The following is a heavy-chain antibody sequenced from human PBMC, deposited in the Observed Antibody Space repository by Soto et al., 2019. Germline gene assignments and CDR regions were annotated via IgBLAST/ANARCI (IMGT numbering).Heavy chain of an antibody. CDR3: ARTYHRYVSAYCGQRSFDTGSAGM. CDR1: GGSFRGYY. V-gene: IGHV4-34*01. Sequence: PETLSHTYAVYGGSFRGYYWSWIRQPPGKGLEWIGEINHSGSTNYNPSLKSRVTISVDTSKNQFSLKLSSVTAADSAVYYCARTYHRYVSAYCGQRSFDTGSAGM. D-gene: IGHD2-2*01. J-gene: IGHJ6*01. CDR2: INHSGST.